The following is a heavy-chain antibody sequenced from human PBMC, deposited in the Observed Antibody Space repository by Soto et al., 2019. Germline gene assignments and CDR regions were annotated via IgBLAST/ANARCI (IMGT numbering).Heavy chain of an antibody. Sequence: GGSLRLSCATSGLTFSNYAMSWVRQAPGGGLEWVSSMSGSSSTTYYADSVRGRFTISRDRSKNTLYLQMSSLRAEDTALYYCAKSQERELPRVIDFWGQGTLVTVSS. CDR2: MSGSSSTT. J-gene: IGHJ4*02. CDR3: AKSQERELPRVIDF. D-gene: IGHD1-7*01. CDR1: GLTFSNYA. V-gene: IGHV3-23*01.